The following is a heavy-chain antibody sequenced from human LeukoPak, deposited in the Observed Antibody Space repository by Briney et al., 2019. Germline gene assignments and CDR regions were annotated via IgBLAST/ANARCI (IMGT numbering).Heavy chain of an antibody. CDR3: ARVGLGYYDSSGYYGY. J-gene: IGHJ4*02. D-gene: IGHD3-22*01. Sequence: GASVKVSCKASGYTFTSYGISWVRQAPGQGLEWMGWISAYNGNTNYAQKLQGRVTMTTDTSASTAYMELRSLRSDDTAVYYCARVGLGYYDSSGYYGYWGQGTLVAVSS. CDR2: ISAYNGNT. CDR1: GYTFTSYG. V-gene: IGHV1-18*01.